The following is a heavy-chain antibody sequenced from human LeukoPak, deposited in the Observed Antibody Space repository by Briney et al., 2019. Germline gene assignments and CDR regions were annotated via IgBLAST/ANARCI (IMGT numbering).Heavy chain of an antibody. CDR2: VNPSGGST. J-gene: IGHJ4*02. V-gene: IGHV1-46*01. Sequence: SSVKVSCKASGYTFSSYYMHWVRQAPGQGLEWMGIVNPSGGSTSYAQKFQGRVTMTRDTSTSTVYMELSSLRSEDTAVYYCARGDYGDYVDLGYWGQGTLVTVSS. D-gene: IGHD4-17*01. CDR1: GYTFSSYY. CDR3: ARGDYGDYVDLGY.